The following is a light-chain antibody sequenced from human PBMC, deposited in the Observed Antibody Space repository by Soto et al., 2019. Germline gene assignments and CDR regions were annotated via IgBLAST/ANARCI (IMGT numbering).Light chain of an antibody. CDR2: GAS. J-gene: IGKJ3*01. CDR3: QQYNNWPPWP. V-gene: IGKV3-15*01. Sequence: EIVMTQSPATLSVSPRERATLSCRASQSVSSNLAWYQQKPGQAPRLLIYGASTRATGIPARFSGSGSGTEFTLTISSLQSEDFAVYYCQQYNNWPPWPFGTGNKVDIK. CDR1: QSVSSN.